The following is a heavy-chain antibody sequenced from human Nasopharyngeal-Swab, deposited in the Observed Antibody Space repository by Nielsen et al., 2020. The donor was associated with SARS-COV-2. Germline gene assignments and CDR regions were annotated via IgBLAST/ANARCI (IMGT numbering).Heavy chain of an antibody. D-gene: IGHD5-12*01. J-gene: IGHJ4*02. V-gene: IGHV3-48*04. Sequence: GGSLRLSCAASGFTFSPYTMTWVRQAPGKGLQWISYITSGNSVQYADSVRGRFTISRDNAKNLLYLQMNSLTAEDTAVYYCARERGGGYGDYWGQGTLVTVSS. CDR3: ARERGGGYGDY. CDR1: GFTFSPYT. CDR2: ITSGNSV.